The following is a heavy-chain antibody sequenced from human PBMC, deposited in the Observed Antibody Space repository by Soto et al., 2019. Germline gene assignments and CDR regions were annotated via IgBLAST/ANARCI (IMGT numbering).Heavy chain of an antibody. D-gene: IGHD5-18*01. J-gene: IGHJ6*01. Sequence: SETLSLTCAVFGGSLGDHYWAWLRQPPEKGLEGIGEIHPSGSTGYNPSLKSRLTLPLDTSKNQFSMNGASVXGADTAVYFCERGKPSGYRFGPRNFFYYVLDVWAPGTKVT. CDR1: GGSLGDHY. CDR3: ERGKPSGYRFGPRNFFYYVLDV. CDR2: IHPSGST. V-gene: IGHV4-34*01.